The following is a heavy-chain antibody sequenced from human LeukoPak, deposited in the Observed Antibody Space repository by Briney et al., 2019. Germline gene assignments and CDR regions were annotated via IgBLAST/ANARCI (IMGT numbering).Heavy chain of an antibody. CDR1: GYTFTGYY. D-gene: IGHD2-15*01. CDR3: ARDLGYCSGGSCYPTDY. Sequence: SSVKVSCKASGYTFTGYYMHWVRQAPGQGLEWMGRINPNSGGTNYAQKFQGRVTMTRDTSISTAYMELSRLRSDATAVYYCARDLGYCSGGSCYPTDYWGQGTLVTVSS. CDR2: INPNSGGT. V-gene: IGHV1-2*06. J-gene: IGHJ4*02.